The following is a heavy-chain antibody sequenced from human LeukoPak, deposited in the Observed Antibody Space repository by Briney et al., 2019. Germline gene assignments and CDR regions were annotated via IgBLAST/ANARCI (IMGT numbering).Heavy chain of an antibody. CDR1: GFTFSTHW. CDR2: IKEDGSEK. J-gene: IGHJ4*02. Sequence: PGGSLRLSCAASGFTFSTHWMSWVRQAPGKGLEWVANIKEDGSEKYYVDSVKGRFTISRDNSKNTLYLQMNSLRAEDTAVYYCAKAGRAYYYDSSGQKSYFDYWGQGTLVTVSS. CDR3: AKAGRAYYYDSSGQKSYFDY. D-gene: IGHD3-22*01. V-gene: IGHV3-7*01.